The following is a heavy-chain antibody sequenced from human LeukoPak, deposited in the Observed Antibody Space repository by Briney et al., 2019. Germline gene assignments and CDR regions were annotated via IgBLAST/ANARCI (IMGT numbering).Heavy chain of an antibody. CDR1: GGSISSYY. J-gene: IGHJ4*02. V-gene: IGHV4-59*01. CDR2: IYYSGST. D-gene: IGHD2-8*01. Sequence: SETLSLTCTVSGGSISSYYWSWIRQPPGKGLERIGYIYYSGSTNYNPSLKSRVTISVDTSKYQFSLKLSSVTAADTAVYYCARDTCSDGVCPDYWGQGILVTVSS. CDR3: ARDTCSDGVCPDY.